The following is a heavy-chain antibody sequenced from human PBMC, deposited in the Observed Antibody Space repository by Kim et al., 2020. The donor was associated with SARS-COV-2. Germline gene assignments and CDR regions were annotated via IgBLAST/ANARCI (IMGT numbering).Heavy chain of an antibody. J-gene: IGHJ4*02. Sequence: SETLSLTCTVSGGSISSYYWSWIRQPPGKRLEWIGYIYYSGSTNYNPSLKSRVTISVDTSKNQLSLKLSSVTAADTAVYYCARSPEGYCSGGGCYWVDYWGQGTLVTVSS. CDR1: GGSISSYY. V-gene: IGHV4-59*13. CDR2: IYYSGST. D-gene: IGHD2-15*01. CDR3: ARSPEGYCSGGGCYWVDY.